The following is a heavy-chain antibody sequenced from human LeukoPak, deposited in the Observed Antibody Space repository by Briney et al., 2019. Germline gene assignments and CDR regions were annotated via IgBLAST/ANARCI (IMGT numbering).Heavy chain of an antibody. CDR1: GFTFNDYY. V-gene: IGHV3-11*06. D-gene: IGHD2-21*02. CDR2: ISSSSSYI. CDR3: ARALPPYCGGDCYETY. J-gene: IGHJ4*02. Sequence: PGGSLRLSCAASGFTFNDYYMSWIRQAPGKGLEWVSSISSSSSYIYYADSVKGRFTISRDNAKNSLYLQMNSLRAEDTAVYYCARALPPYCGGDCYETYWGQGTLVTVSS.